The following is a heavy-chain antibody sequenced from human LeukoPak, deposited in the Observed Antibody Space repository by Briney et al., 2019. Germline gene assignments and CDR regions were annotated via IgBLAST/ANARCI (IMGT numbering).Heavy chain of an antibody. CDR3: AKVSSGSYYSPDYYYYGMDV. D-gene: IGHD3-10*01. CDR2: ISGSGGST. J-gene: IGHJ6*02. V-gene: IGHV3-23*01. CDR1: GFSFSSYS. Sequence: PGGSLRLSCAASGFSFSSYSVNWVRQAPGKGLEWVSAISGSGGSTYYADSVKGRFTISRDNSKNTLYLQMNSLRAEDTAVYYCAKVSSGSYYSPDYYYYGMDVWGQGTTVTVSS.